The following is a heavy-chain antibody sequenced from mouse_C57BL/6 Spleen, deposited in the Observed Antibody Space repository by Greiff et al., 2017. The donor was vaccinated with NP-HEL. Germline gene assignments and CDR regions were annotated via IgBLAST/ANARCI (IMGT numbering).Heavy chain of an antibody. CDR2: IWSGGST. J-gene: IGHJ4*01. D-gene: IGHD2-10*02. CDR1: GFSLTSYG. V-gene: IGHV2-2*01. CDR3: ARGLLDRYSLYAMDY. Sequence: QVHVKQSGPGLVQPSQSLSITCTVSGFSLTSYGVHWVRQSPGKGLEWLGVIWSGGSTDYNAAFISRLSISKDNSKSQVFFKMNSLQADDTAIYYCARGLLDRYSLYAMDYWGQGTSVTVSS.